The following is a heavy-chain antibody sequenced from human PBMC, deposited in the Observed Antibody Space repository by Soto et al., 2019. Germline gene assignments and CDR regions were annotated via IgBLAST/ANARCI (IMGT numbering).Heavy chain of an antibody. CDR3: ARVIRPSKIPNCSGGSCSRIGDYYYYGMDV. CDR2: INPNSGGT. CDR1: GYTFTGYY. D-gene: IGHD2-15*01. J-gene: IGHJ6*02. V-gene: IGHV1-2*02. Sequence: ASVKVSCKASGYTFTGYYMHWVRQAPGQGLEWMGWINPNSGGTNYAQKFQGRVTMTRDTSISTAYMELSRLRSDDTAVYYCARVIRPSKIPNCSGGSCSRIGDYYYYGMDVWGQGTTVTVSS.